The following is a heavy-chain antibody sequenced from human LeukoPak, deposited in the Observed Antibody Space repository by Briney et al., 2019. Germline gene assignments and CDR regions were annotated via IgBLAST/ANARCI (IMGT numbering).Heavy chain of an antibody. CDR3: ARDAGYQLLSGYYYYMDV. Sequence: GGSLRLSCAASGFTFSDYYMSWIRQAPGKGLEWVSYISSSGSTIYYADSVKGRFTISRDNAKNSLYLQMNSLRADDTAVYYCARDAGYQLLSGYYYYMDVWGKGTTVTVSS. CDR2: ISSSGSTI. D-gene: IGHD2-2*01. J-gene: IGHJ6*03. V-gene: IGHV3-11*04. CDR1: GFTFSDYY.